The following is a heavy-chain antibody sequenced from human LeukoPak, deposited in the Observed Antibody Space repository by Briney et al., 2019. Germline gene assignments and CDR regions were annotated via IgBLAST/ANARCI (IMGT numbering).Heavy chain of an antibody. Sequence: SETLSLTCTVSGGSISSSTYYWGWIRQPPGKGLEWIGSIYYSGITYYNPSLKSRVTISVDTSKNQFSLKLSSVTAADTAVYYCARGGGSGRWGSGFDMWGQGTMVTVSS. CDR2: IYYSGIT. V-gene: IGHV4-39*07. D-gene: IGHD6-19*01. J-gene: IGHJ3*02. CDR1: GGSISSSTYY. CDR3: ARGGGSGRWGSGFDM.